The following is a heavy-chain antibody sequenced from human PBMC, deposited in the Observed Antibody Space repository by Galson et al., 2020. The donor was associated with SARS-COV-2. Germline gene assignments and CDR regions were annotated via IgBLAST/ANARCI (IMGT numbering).Heavy chain of an antibody. CDR3: ARGVTVTTDFDY. V-gene: IGHV3-74*01. Sequence: GESLKISCAASGFTFSRYWMHWVRQAPGKGLVWVSRINSDGSSTSYADSVKGRFTISRDNAKNTLYLQMNSLRAEDTAVYYCARGVTVTTDFDYWGQGTLVTVSS. J-gene: IGHJ4*02. D-gene: IGHD4-17*01. CDR2: INSDGSST. CDR1: GFTFSRYW.